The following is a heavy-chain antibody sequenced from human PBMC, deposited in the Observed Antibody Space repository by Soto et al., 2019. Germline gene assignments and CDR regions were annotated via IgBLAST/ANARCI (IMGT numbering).Heavy chain of an antibody. CDR2: IYYSGST. D-gene: IGHD2-15*01. V-gene: IGHV4-59*01. Sequence: PSETLSLTCTVSGGSISSYYWSWIRQPPGKGLEWIGYIYYSGSTNYNPSLKSRITISVDTSKNQFSLKLSSVTAADTAVYYCARGIILSGGSTYYYMDVWGKGTTVTVSS. J-gene: IGHJ6*03. CDR3: ARGIILSGGSTYYYMDV. CDR1: GGSISSYY.